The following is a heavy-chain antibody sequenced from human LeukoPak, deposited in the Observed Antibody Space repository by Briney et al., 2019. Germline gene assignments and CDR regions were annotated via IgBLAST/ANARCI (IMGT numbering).Heavy chain of an antibody. D-gene: IGHD2-21*01. CDR3: GRVFSPRAFDY. V-gene: IGHV3-53*01. CDR1: GFVVSNNY. Sequence: GGSLRLSCAGSGFVVSNNYMSWVRQAPGKGLEWVSVIYSGGSTYYADSVKGRFTISRDKSKNTLYLQMNSLRAEDTAVYYCGRVFSPRAFDYWGQGTLVTVSS. J-gene: IGHJ4*02. CDR2: IYSGGST.